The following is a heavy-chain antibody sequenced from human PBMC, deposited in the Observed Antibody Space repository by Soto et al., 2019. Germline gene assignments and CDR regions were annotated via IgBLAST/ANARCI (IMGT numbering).Heavy chain of an antibody. CDR2: ISSSGSTI. V-gene: IGHV3-11*01. D-gene: IGHD2-15*01. CDR1: GFTFSDYY. CDR3: AKDQGCSGGSCYLRYYYYYGMDV. J-gene: IGHJ6*02. Sequence: GGSLRLSCAASGFTFSDYYMSWIRQAPGKGLEWVSYISSSGSTIYYADSVKGRFTISRDNAKNSLYLQMNNLRAEDTAVYYCAKDQGCSGGSCYLRYYYYYGMDVWGQGTTVTVSS.